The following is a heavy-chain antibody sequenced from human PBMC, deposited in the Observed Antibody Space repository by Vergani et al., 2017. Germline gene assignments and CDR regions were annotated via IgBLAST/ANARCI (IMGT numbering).Heavy chain of an antibody. CDR2: NYYSGST. V-gene: IGHV4-31*03. CDR3: ARGGINSSSGAWFDP. D-gene: IGHD6-6*01. CDR1: GGSISSGGNY. Sequence: QVQLQESGPGLVKPSQTLSLTCTVSGGSISSGGNYCSWIRQHPGKGLEWVGYNYYSGSTYSNPSLKSRVTISVDTSKNQFSLKLSSGTAADTAVYYCARGGINSSSGAWFDPWGQGTLVTVSS. J-gene: IGHJ5*02.